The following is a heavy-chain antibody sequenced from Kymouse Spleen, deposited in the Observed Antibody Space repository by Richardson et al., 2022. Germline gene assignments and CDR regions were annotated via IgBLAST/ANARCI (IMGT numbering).Heavy chain of an antibody. CDR2: IGTAGDT. Sequence: EVQLVESGGGLVQPGGSLRLSCAASGFTFSSYDMHWVRQATGKGLEWVSAIGTAGDTYYPGSVKGRFTISRENAKNSLYLQMNSLRAGDTAVYYCARGRYNWNGDAFDIWGQGTMVTVSS. D-gene: IGHD1-1*01. CDR3: ARGRYNWNGDAFDI. J-gene: IGHJ3*02. CDR1: GFTFSSYD. V-gene: IGHV3-13*01.